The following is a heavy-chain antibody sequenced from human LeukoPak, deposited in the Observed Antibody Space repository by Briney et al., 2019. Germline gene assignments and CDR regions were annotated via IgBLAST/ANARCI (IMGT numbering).Heavy chain of an antibody. J-gene: IGHJ4*02. Sequence: GGSLRLSCAASGFTFSSNGMNWVRQAPGKGLEWVAVISYDGSNKYYADSVKGRFTISRDNSKNTLYLQMNSLRAEDTAVYYCAKDRVVVATFDYWGQGTLVTVSS. V-gene: IGHV3-30*18. CDR2: ISYDGSNK. CDR1: GFTFSSNG. CDR3: AKDRVVVATFDY. D-gene: IGHD2-15*01.